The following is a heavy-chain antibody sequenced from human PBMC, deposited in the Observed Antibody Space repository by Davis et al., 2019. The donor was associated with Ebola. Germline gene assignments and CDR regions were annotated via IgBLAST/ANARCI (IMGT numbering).Heavy chain of an antibody. Sequence: MPSETLSLTCAVYGGSFSGYHWSWIRQPPGKGLEWIGEINHSGSTNYHPSLKSRVTMSVDTSKNQFSLKVTSVTAADTAVYYCARGLDDTSGYYSSGYWGQGTLVTVSS. J-gene: IGHJ4*02. CDR1: GGSFSGYH. CDR2: INHSGST. V-gene: IGHV4-34*01. D-gene: IGHD3-22*01. CDR3: ARGLDDTSGYYSSGY.